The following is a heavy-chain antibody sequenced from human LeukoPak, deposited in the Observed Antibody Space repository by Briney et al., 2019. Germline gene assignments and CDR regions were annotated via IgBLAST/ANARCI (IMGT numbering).Heavy chain of an antibody. CDR3: ARLQQWVVHFYLDY. CDR1: GFTFSTYW. CDR2: IKHDGSDK. Sequence: PGGSLRLSCSASGFTFSTYWMSWVRQAPGKGLEWVANIKHDGSDKKYLDSVMGRFTISRDNAKNSLYLQMDSLRAEDTAIYYCARLQQWVVHFYLDYWGQGTPVIVSS. V-gene: IGHV3-7*01. J-gene: IGHJ4*02. D-gene: IGHD6-19*01.